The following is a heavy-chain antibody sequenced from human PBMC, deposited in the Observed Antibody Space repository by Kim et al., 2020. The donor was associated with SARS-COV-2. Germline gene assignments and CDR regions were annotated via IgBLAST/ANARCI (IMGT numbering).Heavy chain of an antibody. Sequence: GGSLRLSCAASGFTFSSYGMHWVRQAPGKGLEWVAVMWYDGSKKYYADSVKGRFTISRDNSKNTLYLQMNSLRAEDTAVYYCARDYYGGDSHDVLEYWGQGTLVTVSS. V-gene: IGHV3-33*01. J-gene: IGHJ4*02. CDR1: GFTFSSYG. CDR2: MWYDGSKK. D-gene: IGHD2-21*02. CDR3: ARDYYGGDSHDVLEY.